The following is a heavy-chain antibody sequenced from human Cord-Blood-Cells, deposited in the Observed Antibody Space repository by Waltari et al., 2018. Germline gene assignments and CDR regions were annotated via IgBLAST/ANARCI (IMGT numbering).Heavy chain of an antibody. CDR3: ARDGTGSTDFDY. D-gene: IGHD2-8*02. CDR1: GFTFSRSS. V-gene: IGHV3-21*01. J-gene: IGHJ4*02. CDR2: ISSSSSYI. Sequence: EVQLVESGGGLVKPGGSLRLSCAASGFTFSRSSMNWVRQAPGKGLEWVSSISSSSSYIYYADSVKGRFTISRDNAKNSLYLQMNSLRAEDTAVYYCARDGTGSTDFDYWGQGTLVTVSS.